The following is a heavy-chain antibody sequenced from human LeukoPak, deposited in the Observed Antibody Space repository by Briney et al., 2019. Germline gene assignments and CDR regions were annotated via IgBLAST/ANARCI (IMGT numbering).Heavy chain of an antibody. CDR3: AKDTGDLDYFDY. CDR2: ISWNSGSI. J-gene: IGHJ4*02. V-gene: IGHV3-9*01. D-gene: IGHD7-27*01. CDR1: GFTFDDYA. Sequence: GGSLRLSCAASGFTFDDYAMHWVRQAPGKGLEWVSGISWNSGSIGYADSVKGRFTISRDNAKNSQYLQMNSLRAEDTALYYCAKDTGDLDYFDYWGQGTLVTVSS.